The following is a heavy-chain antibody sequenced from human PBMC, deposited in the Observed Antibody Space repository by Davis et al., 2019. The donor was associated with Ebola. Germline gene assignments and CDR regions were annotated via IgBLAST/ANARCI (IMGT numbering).Heavy chain of an antibody. CDR1: GGTFSSYA. Sequence: SVKVSCKASGGTFSSYAISWVRQAPGQGLEWMGGIIPIFGTANYAQKFQGRVTITADESTSTAYMELSSLRSEDTAVYYCATVSRGGTADCGGDCYSRSQWFDPWGQGTLVTVSS. CDR2: IIPIFGTA. D-gene: IGHD2-21*02. V-gene: IGHV1-69*13. J-gene: IGHJ5*02. CDR3: ATVSRGGTADCGGDCYSRSQWFDP.